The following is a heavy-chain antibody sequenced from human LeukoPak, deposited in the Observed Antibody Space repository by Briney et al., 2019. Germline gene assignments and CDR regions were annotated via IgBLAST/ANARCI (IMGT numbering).Heavy chain of an antibody. D-gene: IGHD6-13*01. CDR1: GYTFTTYG. Sequence: ASVKVSCKSSGYTFTTYGITWVRQGPGQGLEWMGWISTYNGNTNYAQKLQGRVTMTTDTSTSTTYMELSSLRSEDTAVYYCATLVAAAGSYFDPWGQGTLVTVSS. CDR3: ATLVAAAGSYFDP. V-gene: IGHV1-18*01. J-gene: IGHJ5*02. CDR2: ISTYNGNT.